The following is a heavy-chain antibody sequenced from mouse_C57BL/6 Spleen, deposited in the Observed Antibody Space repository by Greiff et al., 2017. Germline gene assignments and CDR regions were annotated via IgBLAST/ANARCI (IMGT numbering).Heavy chain of an antibody. D-gene: IGHD1-1*01. CDR2: IDPETGGT. CDR1: GYTFTDYE. CDR3: TRQTITTVVATGFDY. J-gene: IGHJ2*01. Sequence: VQLQQSGAELVRPGASVTLSCKASGYTFTDYEMHWVKQTPVHGLEWIGAIDPETGGTAYNQKFTGKAILTADKSSSTAYMELRSLTSEDSAVYYCTRQTITTVVATGFDYWGQGTTLTVSS. V-gene: IGHV1-15*01.